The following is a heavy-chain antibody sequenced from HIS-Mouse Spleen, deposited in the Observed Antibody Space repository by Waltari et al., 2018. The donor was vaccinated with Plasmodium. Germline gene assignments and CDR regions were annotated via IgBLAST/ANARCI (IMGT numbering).Heavy chain of an antibody. J-gene: IGHJ5*02. D-gene: IGHD6-6*01. V-gene: IGHV3-66*01. CDR3: ARGLGSSSHNWFDP. CDR2: IYSGGST. Sequence: EVQLVESGGGLVQPGGSLRLSCAASGFTVSSNYMSWVRQAPGKGLEWVLVIYSGGSTYYADSVKGRFTISRDNSKNTLYLQMNSLRAEDTAVYYCARGLGSSSHNWFDPWGQGTLVTVSS. CDR1: GFTVSSNY.